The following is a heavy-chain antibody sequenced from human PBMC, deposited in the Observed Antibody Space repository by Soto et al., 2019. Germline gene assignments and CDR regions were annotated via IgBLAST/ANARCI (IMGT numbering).Heavy chain of an antibody. CDR2: IDPSDSYT. D-gene: IGHD4-4*01. Sequence: PGESLKISCKGSGYSFTSYWISWVRQMPGKGLEWMGRIDPSDSYTNYSPSFQGHVTISADKPISTTYLQWSSLKASETAMDYCERHVNSYSNDYYYGMDVWGQGTTVTVSS. V-gene: IGHV5-10-1*01. CDR3: ERHVNSYSNDYYYGMDV. J-gene: IGHJ6*02. CDR1: GYSFTSYW.